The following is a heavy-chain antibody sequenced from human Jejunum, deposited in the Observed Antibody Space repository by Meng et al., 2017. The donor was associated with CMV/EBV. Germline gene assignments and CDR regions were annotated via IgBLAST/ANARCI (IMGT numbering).Heavy chain of an antibody. Sequence: ASGGPFSSSAINWVRQAPGQGLEWMGANIPMFGTTNYAQKFQGRVTFTTDESASTVYMDLSSLRSEDTAIYYCANAHGISSPHFDSWGQGTLVTVSS. CDR2: NIPMFGTT. J-gene: IGHJ4*02. CDR3: ANAHGISSPHFDS. V-gene: IGHV1-69*05. D-gene: IGHD6-6*01. CDR1: GGPFSSSA.